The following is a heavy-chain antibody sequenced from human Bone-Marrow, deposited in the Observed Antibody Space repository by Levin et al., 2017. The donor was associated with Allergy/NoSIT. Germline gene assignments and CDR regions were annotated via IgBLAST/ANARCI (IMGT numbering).Heavy chain of an antibody. Sequence: NPGGSLRLSCRASGFTFGDYSMSWFRQAPGKGLEWVGFISNEDTSETTEYAASVKGRFSISKDDSKAIAYLHMNSLKVEDTAMYYCSRDSYGIFPGADTFDYWGQGTLVTVSS. J-gene: IGHJ4*02. V-gene: IGHV3-49*05. CDR2: ISNEDTSETT. D-gene: IGHD3-16*01. CDR3: SRDSYGIFPGADTFDY. CDR1: GFTFGDYS.